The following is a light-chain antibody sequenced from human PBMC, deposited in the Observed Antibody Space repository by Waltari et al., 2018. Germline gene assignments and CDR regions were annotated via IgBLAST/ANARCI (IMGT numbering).Light chain of an antibody. J-gene: IGLJ2*01. V-gene: IGLV1-44*01. CDR2: SNL. CDR1: SSNIGSNT. Sequence: QSVLTQPPSASGTPGQTVTISCSGGSSNIGSNTVNWYQHLPGSAPQLLIFSNLQRPSGVPDRVSGSKSGTSASLAISGLQSEDEGDYYCAAWDDSLSGYVVFGGGTKLTVL. CDR3: AAWDDSLSGYVV.